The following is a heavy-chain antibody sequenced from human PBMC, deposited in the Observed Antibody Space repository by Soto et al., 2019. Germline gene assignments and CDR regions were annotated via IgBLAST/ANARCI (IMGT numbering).Heavy chain of an antibody. CDR2: ISGSGGST. CDR1: GFTFSSYA. CDR3: AIRGPAGYYYDSSGYYFDY. J-gene: IGHJ4*02. V-gene: IGHV3-23*01. D-gene: IGHD3-22*01. Sequence: EVQLLESGGGLVQPGGSLRLSCAASGFTFSSYAMSWVRQAPGKGLEWVSAISGSGGSTYYADSVKGRFTISRDNSKNTLYLQMNSLRAEDTAVYYCAIRGPAGYYYDSSGYYFDYWGQGTLVTVSS.